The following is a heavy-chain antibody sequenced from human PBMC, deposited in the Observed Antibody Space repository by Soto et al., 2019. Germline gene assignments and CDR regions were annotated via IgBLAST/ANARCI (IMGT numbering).Heavy chain of an antibody. J-gene: IGHJ4*02. V-gene: IGHV1-3*01. CDR3: ARFLGLRSDYFNY. CDR1: GYTFTSYA. Sequence: VSVKVSCKASGYTFTSYAMHWVRQAPGQRLEWMGWINAGNGNTKYSQKFQGRVTITRDTSASTAYMELSSLRSEDTAVYYCARFLGLRSDYFNYWGQGTLVTVSS. D-gene: IGHD4-17*01. CDR2: INAGNGNT.